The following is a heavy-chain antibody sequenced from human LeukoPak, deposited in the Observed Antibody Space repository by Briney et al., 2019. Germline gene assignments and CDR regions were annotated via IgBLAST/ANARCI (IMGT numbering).Heavy chain of an antibody. CDR3: ARGGGRDTVFDY. V-gene: IGHV4-31*02. D-gene: IGHD5-18*01. CDR2: ISYRGNI. J-gene: IGHJ4*02. Sequence: SQTLSLTCTVSGASISSGAYHWSWIRRRAGEGLEWIGDISYRGNIKYRSSLRSRLALTIDTSKNQFSLKLSSVTAADTAVYYCARGGGRDTVFDYWGQGTLVTVSS. CDR1: GASISSGAYH.